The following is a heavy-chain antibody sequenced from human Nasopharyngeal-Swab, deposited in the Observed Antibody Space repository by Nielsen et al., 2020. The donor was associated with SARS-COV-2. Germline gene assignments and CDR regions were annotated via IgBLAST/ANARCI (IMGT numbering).Heavy chain of an antibody. V-gene: IGHV5-10-1*01. CDR2: IDPSDSYT. CDR3: ARHELPYYYMDV. J-gene: IGHJ6*03. Sequence: KVSCKGSGYSFTSYWISWVRQVPGKGLEWMGRIDPSDSYTNYSPSFQGHVTISADKSISTAYLQWSSLKASDTAMYYCARHELPYYYMDVWGKGTTVTVSS. CDR1: GYSFTSYW. D-gene: IGHD3-10*01.